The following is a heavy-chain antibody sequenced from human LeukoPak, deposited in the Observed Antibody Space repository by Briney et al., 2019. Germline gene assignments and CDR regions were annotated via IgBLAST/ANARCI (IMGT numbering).Heavy chain of an antibody. V-gene: IGHV3-21*01. CDR1: GFTFSSYS. J-gene: IGHJ4*02. D-gene: IGHD3-22*01. Sequence: GGSLRLSCAASGFTFSSYSMNWVRQAPGKGLEWVSYISSSRNYIFYADSVKGRFTISRDNAKNSLYLQMNSLRAEDTAVYYCAREPYYYDSSGYYGEGFDYWGQGTLVTVSS. CDR2: ISSSRNYI. CDR3: AREPYYYDSSGYYGEGFDY.